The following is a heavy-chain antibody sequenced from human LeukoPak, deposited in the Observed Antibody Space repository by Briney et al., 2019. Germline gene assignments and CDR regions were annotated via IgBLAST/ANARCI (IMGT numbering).Heavy chain of an antibody. V-gene: IGHV1-2*02. J-gene: IGHJ6*03. Sequence: ASVKVSCKASGYTFTGYYMHWVRQAPGQGLEWMGWINPNSGGTNYAQKFQGRVTMTRDTSISTAYMELSRLRSDDTAVYYCASRRFGELSYYYYYYYMDVWGKGTTVTVSS. CDR2: INPNSGGT. CDR1: GYTFTGYY. D-gene: IGHD3-10*01. CDR3: ASRRFGELSYYYYYYYMDV.